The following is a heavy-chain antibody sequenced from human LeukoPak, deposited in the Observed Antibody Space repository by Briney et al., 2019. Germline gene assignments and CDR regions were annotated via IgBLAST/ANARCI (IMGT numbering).Heavy chain of an antibody. CDR2: INPSGGST. CDR1: GYTFTSYH. V-gene: IGHV1-46*01. D-gene: IGHD5-18*01. Sequence: GASVKVSCKASGYTFTSYHMHWVRQAPGQGLEWMGIINPSGGSTTYAQNFQGRVTMTRDMSTSTVYMELSSLRSEDTAVYYCARNALLGIQLWLRQREAGNYFDYWGQGTLVTVSS. CDR3: ARNALLGIQLWLRQREAGNYFDY. J-gene: IGHJ4*02.